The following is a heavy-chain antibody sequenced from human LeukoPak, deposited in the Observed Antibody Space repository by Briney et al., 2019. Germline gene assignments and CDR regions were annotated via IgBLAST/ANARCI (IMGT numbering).Heavy chain of an antibody. CDR1: GYTLTELS. CDR3: ARLYYYGSGTYKRDYRSDY. CDR2: FDPEDGET. Sequence: ASVKVSCKVSGYTLTELSMHWVRQAPGKGLEWMGGFDPEDGETIYAQKFQGRVTMTRNTSISTAYMELSSLTSEDTAVYYCARLYYYGSGTYKRDYRSDYWGQGTLVTVSS. V-gene: IGHV1-24*01. J-gene: IGHJ4*02. D-gene: IGHD3-10*01.